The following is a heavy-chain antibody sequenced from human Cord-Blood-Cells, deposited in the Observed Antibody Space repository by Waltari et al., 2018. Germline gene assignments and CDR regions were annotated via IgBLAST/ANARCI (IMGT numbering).Heavy chain of an antibody. D-gene: IGHD6-6*01. Sequence: QVQLVQSGAEVKKPGASVKVSCKASGYTFTGYYMHWVRQAPRQGLEWMGWLNPNTGGTNSAQKFQGWVTMTRDTSISTAYMELSRLKSDDTAVYYCARTLRAARDAFDIWGQGTMVTVSS. CDR1: GYTFTGYY. V-gene: IGHV1-2*04. CDR2: LNPNTGGT. CDR3: ARTLRAARDAFDI. J-gene: IGHJ3*02.